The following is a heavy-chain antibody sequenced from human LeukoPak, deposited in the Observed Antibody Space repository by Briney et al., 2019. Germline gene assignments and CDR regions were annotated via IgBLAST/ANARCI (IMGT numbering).Heavy chain of an antibody. CDR1: GFTFDDYA. V-gene: IGHV3-43*02. Sequence: GGSLRLSCAASGFTFDDYAMHWVRQAPGRGLEWVSLISGDGGSTYYADSVKGRFTISRDNSKNSLYLQMNSLRTEDTALYYCAKDILPLSGYGGNFDYWGQGTLVTVSS. CDR3: AKDILPLSGYGGNFDY. J-gene: IGHJ4*02. CDR2: ISGDGGST. D-gene: IGHD5-12*01.